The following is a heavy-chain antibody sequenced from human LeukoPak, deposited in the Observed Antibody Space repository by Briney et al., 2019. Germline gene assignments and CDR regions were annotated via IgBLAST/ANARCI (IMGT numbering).Heavy chain of an antibody. J-gene: IGHJ3*02. CDR2: ISISGGST. CDR1: GFTFSNYG. Sequence: PGGSLRLSCAASGFTFSNYGMSWVRQAPGKGLEWVSVISISGGSTYYADSVKGRFTISRDNSKNTLYLKMNSLRAEDTAVYYCAKDTDSSPYAAFDIWGQGTMVTVSS. V-gene: IGHV3-23*01. D-gene: IGHD3-22*01. CDR3: AKDTDSSPYAAFDI.